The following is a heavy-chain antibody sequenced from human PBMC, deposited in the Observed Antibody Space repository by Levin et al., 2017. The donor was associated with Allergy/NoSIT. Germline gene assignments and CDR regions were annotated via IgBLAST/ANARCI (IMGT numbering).Heavy chain of an antibody. J-gene: IGHJ4*02. D-gene: IGHD2-2*01. Sequence: AGESLKISCAASGFTFSSYAMHWVRQAPGKGLEWVALISYDGSNEYYTDSVKGRFTISRDNSKNTLYLQMNSLRPEDTAVYYCARVPAAIHLSGTTTETGDYWGQGSLVTVSS. CDR3: ARVPAAIHLSGTTTETGDY. CDR2: ISYDGSNE. CDR1: GFTFSSYA. V-gene: IGHV3-30-3*01.